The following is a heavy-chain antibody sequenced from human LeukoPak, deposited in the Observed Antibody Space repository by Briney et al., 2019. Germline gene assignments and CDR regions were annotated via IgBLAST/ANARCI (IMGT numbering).Heavy chain of an antibody. D-gene: IGHD3-22*01. CDR1: GFTFDDYA. V-gene: IGHV3-43*02. Sequence: SGGSLRLSCAASGFTFDDYAMHWVRQAPGKGLEWVSLISGDGGSTYYADSVKGRFTISRDNSKNSLYLQMNSLRTGDTALYYCAKDSVYYYDSSGYFPGDYWGQGTLVTVSS. J-gene: IGHJ4*02. CDR2: ISGDGGST. CDR3: AKDSVYYYDSSGYFPGDY.